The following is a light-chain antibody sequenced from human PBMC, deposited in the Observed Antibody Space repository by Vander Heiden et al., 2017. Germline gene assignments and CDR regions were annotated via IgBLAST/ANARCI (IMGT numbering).Light chain of an antibody. J-gene: IGKJ4*01. CDR1: QSISSY. Sequence: DIQMTQSPSSLSASVGDRVTITCRSSQSISSYLNWYQQKPGKAPKLLIYAASSLQSGVPSRFSGRGSGTDFTLTISSLQPEDFATYYCQQNDSTPRPTFGGGTKVEIK. CDR3: QQNDSTPRPT. CDR2: AAS. V-gene: IGKV1-39*01.